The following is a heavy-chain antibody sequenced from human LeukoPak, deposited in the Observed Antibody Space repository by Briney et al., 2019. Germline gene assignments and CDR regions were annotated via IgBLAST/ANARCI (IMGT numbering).Heavy chain of an antibody. Sequence: ASVKVSCKASGYTFTGYYMHWVRQAPGQGLEWMGWINPNSGGTNYAQRFQGWVTMTRDTSISTAYMELSRLRSDDTAVYYCARSDLVTRLGPDYWGQGTLVTVSS. CDR2: INPNSGGT. CDR1: GYTFTGYY. D-gene: IGHD2-21*02. V-gene: IGHV1-2*04. J-gene: IGHJ4*02. CDR3: ARSDLVTRLGPDY.